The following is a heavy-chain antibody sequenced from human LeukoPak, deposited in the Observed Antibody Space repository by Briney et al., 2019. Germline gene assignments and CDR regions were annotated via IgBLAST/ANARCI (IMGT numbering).Heavy chain of an antibody. CDR2: ISSSSSYI. D-gene: IGHD6-19*01. Sequence: GGSLRLSCAASGFIVSNNYMNWVRQAPGKGLEWVSSISSSSSYISYADSVKGRFTISRDNAKNSLDLQMNSLRAEDTAVYYCAIDRYSSGWYTFDYWGQGTLVTVSS. CDR1: GFIVSNNY. V-gene: IGHV3-21*01. J-gene: IGHJ4*02. CDR3: AIDRYSSGWYTFDY.